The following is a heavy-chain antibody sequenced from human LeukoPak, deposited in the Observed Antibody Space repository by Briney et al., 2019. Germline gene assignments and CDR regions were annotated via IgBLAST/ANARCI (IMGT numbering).Heavy chain of an antibody. Sequence: SGPTLVNPTQTLTLTCTFSGFSLSTSGVGVGWIRQPPGKALEWLALIYWNDDKRYSPSLKSRLTITKDTSKNQVVLTMTNMDPVDTAAYYCAHRRGDSSGYYYYDYWGQGTLVTVSS. J-gene: IGHJ4*02. CDR2: IYWNDDK. D-gene: IGHD3-22*01. CDR1: GFSLSTSGVG. CDR3: AHRRGDSSGYYYYDY. V-gene: IGHV2-5*01.